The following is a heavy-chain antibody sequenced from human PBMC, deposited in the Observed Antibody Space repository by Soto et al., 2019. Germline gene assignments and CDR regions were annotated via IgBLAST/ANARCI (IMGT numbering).Heavy chain of an antibody. CDR3: ARVATTIFGYFDY. CDR1: GFTFSSYA. J-gene: IGHJ4*02. V-gene: IGHV3-30-3*01. D-gene: IGHD3-3*01. CDR2: ISYDGSNK. Sequence: PGGSLRLSCAASGFTFSSYAMHWVRQAPGKGLEWVAVISYDGSNKYYADSVKGRFTISRDNSKNTLYLQMNSLRAEDTAVYYCARVATTIFGYFDYWGQGTLVTVSS.